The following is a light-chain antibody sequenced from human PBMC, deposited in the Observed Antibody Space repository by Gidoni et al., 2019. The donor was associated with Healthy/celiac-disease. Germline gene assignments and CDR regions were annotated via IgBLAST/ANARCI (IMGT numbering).Light chain of an antibody. CDR1: QSVLYSSNNKDY. CDR3: QQDYSWGT. V-gene: IGKV4-1*01. Sequence: DIVMTQSPDSLAVSLGERATIHCKSSQSVLYSSNNKDYLAWYQQKPGQPPKLLIYWASTRESGVPDRFSGSGSGTDFTLTISSLQAEDVAVYYCQQDYSWGTFGGGTKVEIK. CDR2: WAS. J-gene: IGKJ4*01.